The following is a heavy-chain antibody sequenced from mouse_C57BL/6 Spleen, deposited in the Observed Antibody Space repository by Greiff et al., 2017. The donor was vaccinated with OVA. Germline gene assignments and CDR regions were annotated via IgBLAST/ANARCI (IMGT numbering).Heavy chain of an antibody. J-gene: IGHJ2*01. Sequence: VQLQQSGPELVKPGASVKISCKASGYAFSSSWMNWVKQRPGKGLEWIGRIYPGDGDTNYNGKFKGKATLTADKSSSTAYMQLSSLTSEDSAVYFCARSITTVEDYWGQGTTLTVSS. CDR2: IYPGDGDT. V-gene: IGHV1-82*01. CDR1: GYAFSSSW. D-gene: IGHD1-1*01. CDR3: ARSITTVEDY.